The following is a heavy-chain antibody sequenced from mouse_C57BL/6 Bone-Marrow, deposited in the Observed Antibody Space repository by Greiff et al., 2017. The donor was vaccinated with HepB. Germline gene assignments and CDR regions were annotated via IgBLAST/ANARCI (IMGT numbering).Heavy chain of an antibody. Sequence: DVKLVESGGGLVQPGGSLKLSCAASGFTFSDYYMYWVRQTPEKRLEWVAYISNGGGSTYYPDTVKGRFTISRDNAKNTLYLQMSRLKSEDTAMYYCARRRGYYYGIDYWGQGTTLTVSS. CDR1: GFTFSDYY. CDR3: ARRRGYYYGIDY. CDR2: ISNGGGST. J-gene: IGHJ2*01. D-gene: IGHD1-1*01. V-gene: IGHV5-12*01.